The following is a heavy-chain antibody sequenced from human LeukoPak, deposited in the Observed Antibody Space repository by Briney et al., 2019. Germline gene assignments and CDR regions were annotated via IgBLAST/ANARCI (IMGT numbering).Heavy chain of an antibody. CDR2: ISGSGGST. V-gene: IGHV3-23*01. CDR1: GFTFSSYA. Sequence: PGGSLRLSCAASGFTFSSYAMSWVRQAPGKGLERVSAISGSGGSTYYADSVKGRFTISRDNSKNTLYLQMNSLRAEDTAVYYCAIQWELQSGFDYWGQGTLVTVSS. J-gene: IGHJ4*02. CDR3: AIQWELQSGFDY. D-gene: IGHD1-26*01.